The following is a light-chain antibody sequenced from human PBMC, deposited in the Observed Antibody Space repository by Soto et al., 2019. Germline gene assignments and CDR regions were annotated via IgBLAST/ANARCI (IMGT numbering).Light chain of an antibody. V-gene: IGKV3-11*01. Sequence: EIVLTQSPATLSLPPGERATLSCRASQSISSYLAWYQQKPGQAPRLLIYDASNRATGIPARFSGSGSGTDFTLTISSLEPEDFAVYYCQQCGSSPWTFGQGTKVDIK. CDR2: DAS. CDR3: QQCGSSPWT. J-gene: IGKJ1*01. CDR1: QSISSY.